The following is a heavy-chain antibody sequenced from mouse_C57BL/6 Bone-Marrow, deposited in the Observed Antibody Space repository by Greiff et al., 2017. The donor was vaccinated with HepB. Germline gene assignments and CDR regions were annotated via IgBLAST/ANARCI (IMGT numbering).Heavy chain of an antibody. Sequence: EVQGVESGGGLVKPGGSLKLSCAASGFTFTDYGMHWVRQAPEQGLEWVAYISSGSSTTYYADTVKGRFTISRDNAKNTLFLQMTSLRSEDTAMYYCARLVWDYWGQGTTLTVSS. CDR3: ARLVWDY. D-gene: IGHD2-10*02. J-gene: IGHJ2*01. CDR2: ISSGSSTT. CDR1: GFTFTDYG. V-gene: IGHV5-17*01.